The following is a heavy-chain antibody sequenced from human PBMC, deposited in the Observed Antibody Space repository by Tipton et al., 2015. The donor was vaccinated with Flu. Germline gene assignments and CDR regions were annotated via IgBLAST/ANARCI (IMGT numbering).Heavy chain of an antibody. J-gene: IGHJ3*02. CDR1: GYTFTGYY. CDR2: INPNSGGT. CDR3: ARNIVVVTATRDDAFDI. D-gene: IGHD2-21*02. Sequence: QLVQSGAEGKKPGASVKVSCKASGYTFTGYYMHWVRQAPGQGLEWMGWINPNSGGTNYAQKFQGRVTMTRDTSISTAYMGLSRLRSDDTAVYFCARNIVVVTATRDDAFDILGQGPMVPVSS. V-gene: IGHV1-2*02.